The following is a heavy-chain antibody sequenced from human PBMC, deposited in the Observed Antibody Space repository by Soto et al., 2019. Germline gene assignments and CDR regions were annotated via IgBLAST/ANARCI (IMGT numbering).Heavy chain of an antibody. J-gene: IGHJ6*02. CDR3: ARHVVVIVPAPIAKTGRIKNQYYGMDV. CDR1: GDTFNTYW. Sequence: GESLKVSCQVSGDTFNTYWIAWVRQMPGKGLEWMGIIYPDDSYTKYNPTFQGHVTHSADKSINTAYLQWSSLKASDTAIYYCARHVVVIVPAPIAKTGRIKNQYYGMDVWGQGTTVTVSS. CDR2: IYPDDSYT. D-gene: IGHD2-2*02. V-gene: IGHV5-51*01.